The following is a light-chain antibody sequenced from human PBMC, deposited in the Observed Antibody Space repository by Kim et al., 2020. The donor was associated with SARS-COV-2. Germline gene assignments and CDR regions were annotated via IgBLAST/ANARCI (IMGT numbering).Light chain of an antibody. CDR1: SGHSSYA. Sequence: GASVKLTCTLSSGHSSYAIAWHQQQPEKGPRYLMKLNSDGSHSKGDGIPDRFSGSSSAAERYLTISSLQSEDEADYYCQTWGTVVFGGGTQLTVL. CDR3: QTWGTVV. CDR2: LNSDGSH. J-gene: IGLJ2*01. V-gene: IGLV4-69*01.